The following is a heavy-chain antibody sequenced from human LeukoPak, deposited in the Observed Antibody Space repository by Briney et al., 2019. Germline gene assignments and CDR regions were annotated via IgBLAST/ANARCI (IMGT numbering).Heavy chain of an antibody. D-gene: IGHD5-18*01. CDR2: ISSSSSTI. CDR3: ARDGTAMALSDYPMDV. CDR1: GFTFSSYS. V-gene: IGHV3-48*02. Sequence: GGSLRLSCAASGFTFSSYSMTWVRQAPGKGLEWVSYISSSSSTIYYADSVKGRFTISRDNAKNSLYLQMNSLRDEDTAVYYCARDGTAMALSDYPMDVWGQGTTVTVSS. J-gene: IGHJ6*02.